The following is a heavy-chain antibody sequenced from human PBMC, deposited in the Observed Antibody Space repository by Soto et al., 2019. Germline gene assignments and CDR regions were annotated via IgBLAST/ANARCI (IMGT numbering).Heavy chain of an antibody. J-gene: IGHJ6*02. Sequence: ASVKVSCKASGYTFTSYGISWVRQAPGQGLEWMGWISAYNGNTNYAQKLQGRVTMTTDTSTSTAYMELRSLRSDDTAVYYCARSLWFGETTDYYYYYGMDVWGQGTTVTVSS. CDR3: ARSLWFGETTDYYYYYGMDV. CDR1: GYTFTSYG. CDR2: ISAYNGNT. V-gene: IGHV1-18*01. D-gene: IGHD3-10*01.